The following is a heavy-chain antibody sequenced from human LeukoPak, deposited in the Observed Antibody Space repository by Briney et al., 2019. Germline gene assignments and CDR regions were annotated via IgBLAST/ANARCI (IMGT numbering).Heavy chain of an antibody. CDR1: GFTFSSYA. D-gene: IGHD3-16*01. CDR3: AKPVIPSAYQGTYYMDV. V-gene: IGHV3-23*01. J-gene: IGHJ6*03. Sequence: HTGGSLRLSCAASGFTFSSYAMNWVRQAAGKGLEWVSAISGSGGSTYYADSVKGRFTISRDNSKNTLYLQMHSLRAEDTALYYCAKPVIPSAYQGTYYMDVWGKGTTVTVSS. CDR2: ISGSGGST.